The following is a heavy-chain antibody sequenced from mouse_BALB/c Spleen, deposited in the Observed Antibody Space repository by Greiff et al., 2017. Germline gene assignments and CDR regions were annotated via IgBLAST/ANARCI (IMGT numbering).Heavy chain of an antibody. J-gene: IGHJ3*01. CDR3: ARGQELYYRYPFAY. D-gene: IGHD2-14*01. CDR1: GFTFSSYA. V-gene: IGHV5-6-5*01. CDR2: ISSGGST. Sequence: EVHLVESGGGLVKPGGSLKLSCAASGFTFSSYAMSWVRQTPEKRLEWVASISSGGSTYYPDSVKGRFTISRDNARNILYLQMSSLRSEDTAMYYCARGQELYYRYPFAYWGQGTLVTVSA.